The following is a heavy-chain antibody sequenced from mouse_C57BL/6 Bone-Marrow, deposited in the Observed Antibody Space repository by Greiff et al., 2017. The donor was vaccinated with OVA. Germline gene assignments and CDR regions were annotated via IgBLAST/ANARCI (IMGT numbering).Heavy chain of an antibody. Sequence: QVQLKESGAELVRPGASVTLSCKASGYTFTDYEMHWVKQTPVHGLEWIGAIDPETGGTAYNQKFKGKAILTADKSSSTAYMALRSLTSKDSAVDYGTSDCSNYYAMDYWGQGTSVTVSS. V-gene: IGHV1-15*01. CDR2: IDPETGGT. D-gene: IGHD2-5*01. J-gene: IGHJ4*01. CDR1: GYTFTDYE. CDR3: TSDCSNYYAMDY.